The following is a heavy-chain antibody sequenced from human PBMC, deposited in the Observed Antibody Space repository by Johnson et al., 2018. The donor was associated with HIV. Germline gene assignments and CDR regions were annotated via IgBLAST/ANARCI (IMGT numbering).Heavy chain of an antibody. Sequence: VQLVESGGGLVQPGGSLKLSCAASGFTFSGSAMHWVRPASGKGLEWVSLISWNRGTIGYAASVKGRFTISRDNAKNSLYLQMNSLRAEDTALYYCAKDMGYSSGLGNTAFDIWGLGTMVTVSS. CDR3: AKDMGYSSGLGNTAFDI. V-gene: IGHV3-9*01. CDR2: ISWNRGTI. CDR1: GFTFSGSA. D-gene: IGHD6-19*01. J-gene: IGHJ3*02.